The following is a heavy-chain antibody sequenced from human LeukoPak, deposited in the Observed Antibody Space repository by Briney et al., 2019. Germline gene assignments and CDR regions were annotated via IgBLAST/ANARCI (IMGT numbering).Heavy chain of an antibody. CDR1: GFTVTTNY. J-gene: IGHJ6*02. Sequence: PGGSLRLSCAASGFTVTTNYMNWVRQAPGKGLEWVSVIYSGGSTYYADSVKGRFTISRDNSKNTLYLQMNSLRAEDTAVYSCARDGPNYAMDVWGQRTTVTVSS. D-gene: IGHD2-8*01. CDR2: IYSGGST. CDR3: ARDGPNYAMDV. V-gene: IGHV3-53*01.